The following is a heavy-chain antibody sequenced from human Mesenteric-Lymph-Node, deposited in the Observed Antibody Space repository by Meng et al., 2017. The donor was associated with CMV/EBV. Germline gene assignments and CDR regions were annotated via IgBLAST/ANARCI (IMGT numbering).Heavy chain of an antibody. CDR3: ARSNSGEYQLLSSGVDP. Sequence: GESLKISCEASGFTFSSYGMHWVRQAPGKGLEWVAFIRYDGSNKYYADSVKGRFTISRDNSKNTLYLQMNSLRAEDTAVYYCARSNSGEYQLLSSGVDPWGQGTLVTVSS. V-gene: IGHV3-30*02. J-gene: IGHJ5*02. CDR1: GFTFSSYG. D-gene: IGHD2-2*01. CDR2: IRYDGSNK.